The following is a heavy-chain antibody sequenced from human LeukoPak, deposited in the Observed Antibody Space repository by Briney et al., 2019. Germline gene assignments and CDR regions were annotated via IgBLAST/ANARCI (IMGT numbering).Heavy chain of an antibody. Sequence: ASVKVSCKASGYTFTGYYMHWVRQAPGQGLEWMGWINPNSGGTNYAQKFQGRVTMTRDTSISTAYMELSRLRSDDTAVYYCARVPVVYYGSGRPYNWFDPCGQGTLVSVSS. D-gene: IGHD3-10*01. CDR2: INPNSGGT. V-gene: IGHV1-2*02. J-gene: IGHJ5*02. CDR1: GYTFTGYY. CDR3: ARVPVVYYGSGRPYNWFDP.